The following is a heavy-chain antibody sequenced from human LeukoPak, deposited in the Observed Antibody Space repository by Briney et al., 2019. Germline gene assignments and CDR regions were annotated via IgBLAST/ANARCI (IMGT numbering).Heavy chain of an antibody. V-gene: IGHV4-59*01. J-gene: IGHJ6*03. D-gene: IGHD6-6*01. CDR2: IYYSGST. CDR3: ARGIAARPEYYYYYMDV. CDR1: GGSISSYY. Sequence: SETLSLTCTVSGGSISSYYWSWIRQPPGKGLEWIGYIYYSGSTNYNPSLKSRVTISVDTSKNQFSLKLSSVTAADTAVYYCARGIAARPEYYYYYMDVWGKGTTVTVSS.